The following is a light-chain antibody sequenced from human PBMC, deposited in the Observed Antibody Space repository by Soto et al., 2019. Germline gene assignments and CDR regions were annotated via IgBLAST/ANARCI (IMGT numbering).Light chain of an antibody. V-gene: IGKV3D-7*01. CDR2: GAS. CDR1: QSVSSSY. J-gene: IGKJ1*01. Sequence: PGERVTLSCRASQSVSSSYLTWYQQKPGQAPRLLIHGASTRATGIPARLSGSGSGTDFTLTISSLQPEDFAVYYSQQDYNPWTFGQGTKVDIK. CDR3: QQDYNPWT.